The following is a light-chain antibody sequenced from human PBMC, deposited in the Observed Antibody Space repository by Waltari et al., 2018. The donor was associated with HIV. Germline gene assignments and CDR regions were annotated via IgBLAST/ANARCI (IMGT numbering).Light chain of an antibody. V-gene: IGLV2-11*01. CDR1: TTNIGAYKF. Sequence: QSALTQPRSVSGSPGQSVTISCTGSTTNIGAYKFVSWYQHHPGKVPKLLLYDVTTRPSGFPDRFSGSKSGNSASLTISGLQAGDEAHYFCCSYAGDYVWVFGGGTKLTVL. J-gene: IGLJ2*01. CDR3: CSYAGDYVWV. CDR2: DVT.